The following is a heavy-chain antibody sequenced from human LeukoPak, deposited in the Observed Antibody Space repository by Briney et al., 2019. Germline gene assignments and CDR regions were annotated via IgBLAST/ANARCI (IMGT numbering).Heavy chain of an antibody. CDR1: GGSISSYY. V-gene: IGHV4-59*01. CDR2: IYYSGST. CDR3: ARDRIGYYDFWSGYYMDWYFDH. Sequence: SETLSLTCTVSGGSISSYYWSWIRQPPGKGLEWIGYIYYSGSTNYNPSLKSRVTISVDTSKNQFSLKLSSVTAADTAVYYCARDRIGYYDFWSGYYMDWYFDHWGRGTLVTVSS. D-gene: IGHD3-3*01. J-gene: IGHJ2*01.